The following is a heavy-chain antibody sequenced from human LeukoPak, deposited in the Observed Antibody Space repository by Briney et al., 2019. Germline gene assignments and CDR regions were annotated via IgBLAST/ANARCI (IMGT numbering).Heavy chain of an antibody. Sequence: GGSLTLSCAASGFTFSSYGMHWVRQAPGKGLEWVAVIWYDGSNKYYADSVKGRFTISRYNSKNTLYLQMNSLRAEDTAVYYCARDLNYYDSSGYFLDYWGQGTLVTVSS. CDR1: GFTFSSYG. V-gene: IGHV3-33*01. CDR2: IWYDGSNK. CDR3: ARDLNYYDSSGYFLDY. D-gene: IGHD3-22*01. J-gene: IGHJ4*02.